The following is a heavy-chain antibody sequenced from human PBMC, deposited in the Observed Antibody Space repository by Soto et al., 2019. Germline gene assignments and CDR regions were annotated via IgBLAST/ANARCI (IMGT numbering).Heavy chain of an antibody. Sequence: SETLSLTCAVSGGSITNTDWWTWVRQPPGMGLEWVGDISLSGNTNYNPSLEGRAAISLDKSRNQFSLILNSVTAADTAVYYCASRGSSGHFWGQGTLVTVSS. CDR3: ASRGSSGHF. CDR2: ISLSGNT. V-gene: IGHV4-4*02. D-gene: IGHD3-22*01. CDR1: GGSITNTDW. J-gene: IGHJ4*02.